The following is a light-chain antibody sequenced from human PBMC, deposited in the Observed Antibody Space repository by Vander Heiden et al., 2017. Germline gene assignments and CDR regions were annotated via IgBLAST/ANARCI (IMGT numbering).Light chain of an antibody. CDR1: QIISRW. V-gene: IGKV1-5*01. CDR2: DVS. Sequence: SVSVGDRVTITCRASQIISRWLAWYPKKPGKAPKLLISDVSSLGSGVPSKFSGSGSGTEFTLTISSLQPDDCASYYCQLYDSYSGYTFGQGTKLEIK. J-gene: IGKJ2*01. CDR3: QLYDSYSGYT.